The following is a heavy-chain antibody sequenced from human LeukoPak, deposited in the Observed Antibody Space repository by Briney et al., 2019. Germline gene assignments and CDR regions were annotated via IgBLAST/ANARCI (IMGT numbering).Heavy chain of an antibody. D-gene: IGHD2-2*01. Sequence: SETLSLTCTVSGYSISSGYYWGWIRQPPGKGLEWIGSIYHSGSTYYNPSLKSRVTISVDTSKNQFSLKLNCVTAADTAVYYCARDSASHDDFDIWGQGTMVTVSS. CDR1: GYSISSGYY. J-gene: IGHJ3*02. CDR3: ARDSASHDDFDI. CDR2: IYHSGST. V-gene: IGHV4-38-2*02.